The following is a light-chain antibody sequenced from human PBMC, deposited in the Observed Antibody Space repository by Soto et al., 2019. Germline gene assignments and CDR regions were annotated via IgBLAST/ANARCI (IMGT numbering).Light chain of an antibody. CDR3: SSHAGINNVV. J-gene: IGLJ7*01. CDR2: EVT. CDR1: SSDVGGYNY. Sequence: QSALTQPPSASGSPGQSVTISCTGTSSDVGGYNYVSWYQQHPGKAPKLMIYEVTKRPSGVPDRFSGSKSGNTASLTVSGLLVEDEADYYCSSHAGINNVVFGGGTQLTVL. V-gene: IGLV2-8*01.